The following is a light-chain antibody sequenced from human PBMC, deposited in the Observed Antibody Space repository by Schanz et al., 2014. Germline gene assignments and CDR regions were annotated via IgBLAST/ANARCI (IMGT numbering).Light chain of an antibody. Sequence: DIQMTQSPSSLSPSVGDRVTITCRSSQSIGTYVNWYQQTPGKAPRLLIYAASTLQSGVPSRFSGSGFGTEFTLTISSLQPDDFATYYCQQYNTYSWTFGQGTKVDIK. CDR3: QQYNTYSWT. CDR2: AAS. J-gene: IGKJ1*01. V-gene: IGKV1-39*01. CDR1: QSIGTY.